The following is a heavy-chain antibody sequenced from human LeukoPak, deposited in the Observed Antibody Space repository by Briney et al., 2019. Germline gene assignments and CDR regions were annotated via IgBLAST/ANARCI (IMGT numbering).Heavy chain of an antibody. V-gene: IGHV4-34*01. CDR3: ARGLYYDSSRYPCY. CDR2: INHSGST. Sequence: SETLSLTCAVYGGSFSGYYWSWIRQPPGKGLEWIGEINHSGSTNYNPSLKSRVTISVDTSKNQFSLKLSSVTAADTAVYYCARGLYYDSSRYPCYWGPRTLVTVSS. J-gene: IGHJ4*02. D-gene: IGHD3-22*01. CDR1: GGSFSGYY.